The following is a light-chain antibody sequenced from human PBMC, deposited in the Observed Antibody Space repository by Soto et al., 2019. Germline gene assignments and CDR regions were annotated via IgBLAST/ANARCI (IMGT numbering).Light chain of an antibody. CDR3: QQYSNWPLLS. J-gene: IGKJ4*01. V-gene: IGKV3-15*01. CDR1: QSVGSN. Sequence: EVVLTQSPATLSVSPGAGATLSCRASQSVGSNLAWYQQKPGQTPRVLIYGASTRAIGIPARFSGSGFGTGFTLAIGGLESEDFVVYYCQQYSNWPLLSFGGGTKVEIK. CDR2: GAS.